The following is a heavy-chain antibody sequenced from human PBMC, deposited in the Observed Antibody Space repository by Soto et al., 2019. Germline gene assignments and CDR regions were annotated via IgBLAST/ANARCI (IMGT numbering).Heavy chain of an antibody. CDR3: AREGVRPYYYYGMDV. Sequence: QVQLVQSGAEVKKPGASVKVSCKTSGYTFTSYGISWVRQAPGQGLEWMGWISAYNGNTNYAQKLQDRVTMTIDTSTTTAYMELRSLRSDDTAVYYCAREGVRPYYYYGMDVWGQGTTVTVSS. V-gene: IGHV1-18*01. D-gene: IGHD3-16*01. CDR1: GYTFTSYG. CDR2: ISAYNGNT. J-gene: IGHJ6*02.